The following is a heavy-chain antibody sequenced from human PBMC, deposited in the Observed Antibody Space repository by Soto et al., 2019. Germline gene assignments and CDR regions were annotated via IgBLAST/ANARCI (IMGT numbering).Heavy chain of an antibody. V-gene: IGHV3-48*02. CDR2: ISSSSSTI. CDR1: GFTFSSYS. D-gene: IGHD3-10*01. Sequence: EVQLVESGGGLVQPGGSLRLSCAASGFTFSSYSMNWVRQAPGKGLGWVSYISSSSSTIYYADSVKGRFTISRDNAKNSLYLQMNSLRDEDTAVYYCARDGGWFGELLTGDFDYWGQGTLVTVSS. CDR3: ARDGGWFGELLTGDFDY. J-gene: IGHJ4*02.